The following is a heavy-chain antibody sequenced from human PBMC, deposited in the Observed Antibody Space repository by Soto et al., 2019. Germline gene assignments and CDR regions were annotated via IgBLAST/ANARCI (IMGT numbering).Heavy chain of an antibody. D-gene: IGHD5-18*01. Sequence: PGESLKISCKGSVYSFTSYWIGWVRQMPGKGLEWMGIIYPGDSDTRYSPSFQGQVTISADKSISTAYLQWNSLKASDTAMYYCARGTARSDTVMVYFYYWGQGTLVTVSS. J-gene: IGHJ4*02. CDR1: VYSFTSYW. V-gene: IGHV5-51*01. CDR3: ARGTARSDTVMVYFYY. CDR2: IYPGDSDT.